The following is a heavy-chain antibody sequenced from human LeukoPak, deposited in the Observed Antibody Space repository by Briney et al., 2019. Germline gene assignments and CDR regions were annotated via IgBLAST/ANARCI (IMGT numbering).Heavy chain of an antibody. CDR2: INPSGGST. CDR3: ARPVGYNRNAFDI. Sequence: ASVKVSCKASGYTFTTYFMHWVRQAPGQGLEWMGIINPSGGSTSYAQKFQGRVTMTRDMSTSTVYMELSSLRSEDTAAYYCARPVGYNRNAFDIWGQGTMVTVSS. CDR1: GYTFTTYF. D-gene: IGHD1-1*01. V-gene: IGHV1-46*01. J-gene: IGHJ3*02.